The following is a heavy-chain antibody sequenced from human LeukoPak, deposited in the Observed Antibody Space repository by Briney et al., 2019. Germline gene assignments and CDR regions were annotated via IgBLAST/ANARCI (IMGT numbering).Heavy chain of an antibody. V-gene: IGHV3-48*01. CDR3: ATQRYYYGGGFDP. Sequence: GGSLRLSCAASGFTFSSYAMHWVRQAPGKGLEWVSYISSSSSTIYYADSVKGRFTISRDNAKNSLYLQMNSLRAEDTAVYYCATQRYYYGGGFDPWGQGTLVTVSS. J-gene: IGHJ5*02. D-gene: IGHD3-10*01. CDR2: ISSSSSTI. CDR1: GFTFSSYA.